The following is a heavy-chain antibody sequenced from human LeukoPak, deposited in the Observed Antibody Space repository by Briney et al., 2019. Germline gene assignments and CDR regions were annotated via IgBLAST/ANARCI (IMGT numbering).Heavy chain of an antibody. CDR2: ISTSSSYI. CDR1: GFTFSSYS. D-gene: IGHD3-10*01. Sequence: GGSLRLSCAASGFTFSSYSMNWVRQAPGKGLEWVSFISTSSSYIHNADSVKGRFTISRDNAEHSLYLQINSLRAEDTAVYYCARDPYYYDSGSFAAFDIWGQGTMVTVSS. V-gene: IGHV3-21*01. CDR3: ARDPYYYDSGSFAAFDI. J-gene: IGHJ3*02.